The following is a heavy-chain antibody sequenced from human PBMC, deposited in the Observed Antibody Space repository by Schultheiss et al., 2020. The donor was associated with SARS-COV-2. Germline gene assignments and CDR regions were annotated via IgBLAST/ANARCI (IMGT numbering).Heavy chain of an antibody. CDR3: ARDPRYNWNDYESGWFDP. CDR1: GGSFSGYY. Sequence: SETLSLTCAVHGGSFSGYYWSWIRQPPGKGLEWIGEINHSGSTNYNPSLKSRVTISVDTSKNQFSLKLSSVTAADTAVYYCARDPRYNWNDYESGWFDPWGQGTLVTVS. J-gene: IGHJ5*02. CDR2: INHSGST. D-gene: IGHD1-1*01. V-gene: IGHV4-34*01.